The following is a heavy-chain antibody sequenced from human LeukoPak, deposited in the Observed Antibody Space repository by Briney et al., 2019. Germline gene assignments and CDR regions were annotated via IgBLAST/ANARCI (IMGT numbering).Heavy chain of an antibody. CDR2: ISYDGSNK. CDR3: ARDGAMDRGAYNYGMDV. V-gene: IGHV3-30-3*01. Sequence: PGRSLRLSCAASGFTFSSYAMHWVRQAPGKGLEWVAVISYDGSNKYYADSVKGRFTISRDNAKNSLYLQMNSLRDEDTAVYYCARDGAMDRGAYNYGMDVWGQGTTVTVSS. J-gene: IGHJ6*02. D-gene: IGHD3-10*01. CDR1: GFTFSSYA.